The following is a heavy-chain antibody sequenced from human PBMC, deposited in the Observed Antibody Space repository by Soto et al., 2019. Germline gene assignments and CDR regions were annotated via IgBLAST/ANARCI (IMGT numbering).Heavy chain of an antibody. Sequence: LRLSCAASGFTFSRHWIHWVRQAPGQGLVWVSRTKTDGTTSYADSVRGRFTISRDNAENTLYLQMNSLRAEDTAVYYCVRDMRAVPWYGGISSAFDMWGQGTMVTVSS. CDR2: TKTDGTT. J-gene: IGHJ3*02. CDR3: VRDMRAVPWYGGISSAFDM. V-gene: IGHV3-74*01. D-gene: IGHD3-10*01. CDR1: GFTFSRHW.